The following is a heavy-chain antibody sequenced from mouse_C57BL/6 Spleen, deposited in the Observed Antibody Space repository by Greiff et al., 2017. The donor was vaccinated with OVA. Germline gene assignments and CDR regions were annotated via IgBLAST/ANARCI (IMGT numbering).Heavy chain of an antibody. J-gene: IGHJ4*01. CDR2: IYPGDGDT. D-gene: IGHD1-1*01. Sequence: QVQLQQSGPELVKPGASVKISCKASGYAFSSSWMNWVKQRPGKGLEWIGRIYPGDGDTNYNGKFKGKATLTADKSSSTAYMQLSSLTSEDSAVYFCARRGQGYGSSLDYWGQGTSVTVSS. CDR3: ARRGQGYGSSLDY. CDR1: GYAFSSSW. V-gene: IGHV1-82*01.